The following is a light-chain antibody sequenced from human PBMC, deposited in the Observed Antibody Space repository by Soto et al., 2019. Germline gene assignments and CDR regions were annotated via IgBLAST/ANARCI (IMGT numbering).Light chain of an antibody. CDR1: SSDVGGYNS. Sequence: QSALTQPASVSGSPGQSITISCAGTSSDVGGYNSVSWYQQHPGEAPKLMIYDVSYRPSGVSSRFSGSKSGNTASLTISNLQAGDEADYYCCSYAITSTRVFGGGTKLTVL. CDR3: CSYAITSTRV. V-gene: IGLV2-14*03. J-gene: IGLJ2*01. CDR2: DVS.